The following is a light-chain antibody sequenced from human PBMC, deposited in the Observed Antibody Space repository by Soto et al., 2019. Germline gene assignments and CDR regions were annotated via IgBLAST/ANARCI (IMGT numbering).Light chain of an antibody. CDR1: SSNIGAGYD. CDR2: GNS. J-gene: IGLJ3*02. V-gene: IGLV1-40*01. CDR3: QSYDRSLSGWV. Sequence: QSVLTQPPSVSGAPGQRVTISCTGSSSNIGAGYDVHWYQQLPGTAPKLLIYGNSNRPSGVPDRFSGSKSGTSASLAITGLHAEDEAEYYCQSYDRSLSGWVFGGGTKLTVL.